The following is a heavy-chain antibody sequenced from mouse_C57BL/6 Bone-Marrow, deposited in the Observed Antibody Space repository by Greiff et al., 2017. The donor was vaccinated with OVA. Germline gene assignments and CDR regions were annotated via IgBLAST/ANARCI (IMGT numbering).Heavy chain of an antibody. CDR3: ARDSSGYPAWFAY. V-gene: IGHV1-39*01. J-gene: IGHJ3*01. CDR2: INPNYGTT. D-gene: IGHD3-2*02. CDR1: GYSFTDYN. Sequence: VHVKQSGPELVKPGASVKISCKASGYSFTDYNMNWVKQSNGKSLEWIGVINPNYGTTSYNQKFKGKATLTVDQSSRTAYLQRNSLTSEDSAVYDWARDSSGYPAWFAYWGQGTRVTVSA.